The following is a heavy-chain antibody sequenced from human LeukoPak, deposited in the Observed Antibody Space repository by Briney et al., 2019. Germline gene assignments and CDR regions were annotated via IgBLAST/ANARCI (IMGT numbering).Heavy chain of an antibody. CDR1: GGTFSSYA. J-gene: IGHJ3*02. D-gene: IGHD3-3*01. CDR3: ARDSKRFLEWSYDAFDI. V-gene: IGHV1-69*04. CDR2: VIPILGIA. Sequence: ASVKVSCKASGGTFSSYAISWVRQAPGQGLEWMGRVIPILGIANYAQKFQGRVTMTTDTSTSTAYMELRSLRSDDTAVYYCARDSKRFLEWSYDAFDIWGQGTMVTVSS.